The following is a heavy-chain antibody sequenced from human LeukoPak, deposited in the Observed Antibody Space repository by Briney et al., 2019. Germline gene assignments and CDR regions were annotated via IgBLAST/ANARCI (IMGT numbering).Heavy chain of an antibody. CDR1: GGSISSYY. CDR2: IYTSGST. CDR3: ARHASGFAQYYFDY. Sequence: SETLSLTCTVSGGSISSYYWSWIRQPPGKGLEWIGYIYTSGSTNYNPSLKSRVTISVDTSKNQFSLKLSSVPAADTAVYYCARHASGFAQYYFDYWGQGTLVTVSS. V-gene: IGHV4-4*09. J-gene: IGHJ4*02. D-gene: IGHD3-22*01.